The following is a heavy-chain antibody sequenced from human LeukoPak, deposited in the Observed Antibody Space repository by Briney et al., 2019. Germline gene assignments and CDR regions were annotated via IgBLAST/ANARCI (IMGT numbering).Heavy chain of an antibody. CDR3: ARDVTDCSSTSCSTWYFDL. CDR2: ISSSSNYI. Sequence: GGSLRLSCAASGFTFSSYSMNWVRQAPGKGLEWVSSISSSSNYIYYADSVEGRFTISRDNAKNSLYLQMNSLRAEDTAVYYCARDVTDCSSTSCSTWYFDLWGRGTLVTVSS. V-gene: IGHV3-21*04. J-gene: IGHJ2*01. CDR1: GFTFSSYS. D-gene: IGHD2-2*01.